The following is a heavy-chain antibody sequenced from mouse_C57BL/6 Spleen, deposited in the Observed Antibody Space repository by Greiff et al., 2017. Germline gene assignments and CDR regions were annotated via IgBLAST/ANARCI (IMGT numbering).Heavy chain of an antibody. Sequence: VKLLESGAELMKPGASVKISCKASGYAFSSYWMNWVKQRPGKGLEWIGQIYPGDGDTNYNGKFKGKATLTADKSSSTTYLQLSSLTSEDSAVYFCAKDITTVVAEGFAYWGQGTLVTVSA. J-gene: IGHJ3*01. D-gene: IGHD1-1*01. CDR3: AKDITTVVAEGFAY. CDR2: IYPGDGDT. V-gene: IGHV1-80*01. CDR1: GYAFSSYW.